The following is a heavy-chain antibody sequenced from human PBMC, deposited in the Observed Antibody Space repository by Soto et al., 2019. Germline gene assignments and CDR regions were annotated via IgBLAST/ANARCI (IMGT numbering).Heavy chain of an antibody. D-gene: IGHD3-22*01. V-gene: IGHV4-4*02. J-gene: IGHJ3*02. CDR3: ARERRVRITMIEEVYAFDI. Sequence: QVQLQESGPGLVKPSGTLSLTCAVSGGSISSSNWWSWVRQPPGKGLEWIGEIYHSGSTNYNPSLKSRVTISVDKSKNQFSLKLSSVTAADTAVYYCARERRVRITMIEEVYAFDIWGQGTMVTVSS. CDR1: GGSISSSNW. CDR2: IYHSGST.